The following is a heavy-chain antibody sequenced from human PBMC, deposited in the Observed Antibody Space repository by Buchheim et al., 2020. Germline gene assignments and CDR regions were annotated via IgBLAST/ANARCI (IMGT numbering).Heavy chain of an antibody. Sequence: QVQLQQWGAGLLKPSETLSLTCAVYGGSFSGYYWSWIRQPPGKGLEWIGEINHSGSTNYNPSLKSRVTISVDTSKNQFSLKLGSVTAAGTAMYYCARRPVTIAAPDYYYYMDVWGKGTT. V-gene: IGHV4-34*01. J-gene: IGHJ6*03. CDR2: INHSGST. CDR3: ARRPVTIAAPDYYYYMDV. D-gene: IGHD6-13*01. CDR1: GGSFSGYY.